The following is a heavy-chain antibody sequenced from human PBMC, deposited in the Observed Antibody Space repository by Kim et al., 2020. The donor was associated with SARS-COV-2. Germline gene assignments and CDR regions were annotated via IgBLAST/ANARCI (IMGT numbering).Heavy chain of an antibody. Sequence: ASVKVSCKASGYTFTSYAMHWVRQAPGQRLEWMGWINAGNGNTKYSQKFQGRVTITRDTSASTAYMELSSRRSEDTAVYYCARYLSYSSSWYYDYGMDVWGQGTTVPVSS. V-gene: IGHV1-3*01. CDR2: INAGNGNT. J-gene: IGHJ6*02. CDR1: GYTFTSYA. D-gene: IGHD6-13*01. CDR3: ARYLSYSSSWYYDYGMDV.